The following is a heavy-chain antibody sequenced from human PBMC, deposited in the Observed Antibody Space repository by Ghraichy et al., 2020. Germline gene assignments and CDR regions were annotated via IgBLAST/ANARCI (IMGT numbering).Heavy chain of an antibody. Sequence: GESLNISCAASGFTFSSYWMHWVRQAPGKGLVWVSRIKSDGSSTSYADSVKGRFTISRDNAKNTLYLQMNSLTAEDTAVYYCARDGAVAGTGWFDPWGQGTLVTVSS. V-gene: IGHV3-74*01. CDR1: GFTFSSYW. CDR3: ARDGAVAGTGWFDP. D-gene: IGHD6-19*01. J-gene: IGHJ5*02. CDR2: IKSDGSST.